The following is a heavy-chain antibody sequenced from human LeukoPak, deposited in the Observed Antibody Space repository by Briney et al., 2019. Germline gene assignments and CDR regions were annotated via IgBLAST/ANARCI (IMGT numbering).Heavy chain of an antibody. D-gene: IGHD3-10*01. Sequence: SLRLSCAASGFTFSVYYMSWIRHSPGKGLEWVSYISSSGSFIYYADSVQGRLTISRDNSKNTLCLQMNSLRAEDTAVYYCAKVAYGSGSYGAFDSWGQGTLVTVSS. CDR1: GFTFSVYY. V-gene: IGHV3-11*01. J-gene: IGHJ4*02. CDR2: ISSSGSFI. CDR3: AKVAYGSGSYGAFDS.